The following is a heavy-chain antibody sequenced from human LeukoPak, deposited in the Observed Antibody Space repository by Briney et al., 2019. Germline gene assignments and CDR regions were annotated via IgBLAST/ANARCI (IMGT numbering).Heavy chain of an antibody. CDR1: GGSFSGYY. CDR3: AKASGQLWLYSWFDS. CDR2: ISGNGGST. D-gene: IGHD5-18*01. J-gene: IGHJ5*01. V-gene: IGHV3-23*01. Sequence: QTSETLSLTCAVYGGSFSGYYWSWIRQPPGKGLEWVSAISGNGGSTYYADSVKARFTISRDSSKNTVYLQMKSLRAEDTALYYCAKASGQLWLYSWFDSWGQGTLVAVSS.